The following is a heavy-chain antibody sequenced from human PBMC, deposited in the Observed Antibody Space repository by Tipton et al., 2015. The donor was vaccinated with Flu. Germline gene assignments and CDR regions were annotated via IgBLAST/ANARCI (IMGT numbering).Heavy chain of an antibody. CDR2: ISASGST. CDR1: GGSISTYF. J-gene: IGHJ3*02. V-gene: IGHV4-4*07. CDR3: ARDLRGYSGYMGSDAFDM. Sequence: TLSLTCTVSGGSISTYFWSWIRQPAGKGLEWIGRISASGSTVYNSSLESRVTLSRDTSKNHFSLRLGSVTAADTALYYCARDLRGYSGYMGSDAFDMWGQGIMVTASS. D-gene: IGHD5-12*01.